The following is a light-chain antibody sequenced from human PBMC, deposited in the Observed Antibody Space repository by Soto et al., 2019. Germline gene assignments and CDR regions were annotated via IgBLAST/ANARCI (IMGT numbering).Light chain of an antibody. Sequence: QSVLTQPASVSGSPGQSITISCTGTSSDVGGYNYVSWYQQHPEKAPKLLIYEVSSRPSGVSNRFSGSKSGNTASLTISDLQAEDEADYYCSSYTRSSTRIFGGGTQLTVL. J-gene: IGLJ2*01. CDR3: SSYTRSSTRI. V-gene: IGLV2-14*03. CDR1: SSDVGGYNY. CDR2: EVS.